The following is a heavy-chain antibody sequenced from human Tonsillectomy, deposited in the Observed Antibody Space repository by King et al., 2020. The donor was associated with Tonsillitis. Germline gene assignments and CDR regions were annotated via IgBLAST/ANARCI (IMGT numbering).Heavy chain of an antibody. CDR2: INQDGSEK. CDR1: GFTCRSYW. V-gene: IGHV3-7*03. CDR3: ARVAGSYSNYMGV. D-gene: IGHD1-26*01. J-gene: IGHJ6*03. Sequence: VQLVESGGGLVQPGGSLRLSCEGSGFTCRSYWMIWVRQAPGKGLEWVGNINQDGSEKYYVGFVKGRITISRENAKDSLYLQMNSLRAEDTAVYYCARVAGSYSNYMGVWGRGTTVTVSS.